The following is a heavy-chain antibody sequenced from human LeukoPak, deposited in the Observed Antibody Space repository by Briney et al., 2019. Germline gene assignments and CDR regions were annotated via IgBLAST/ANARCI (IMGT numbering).Heavy chain of an antibody. J-gene: IGHJ6*02. V-gene: IGHV3-30-3*01. CDR2: ISYDGSAK. Sequence: PGGSLRLSCVGSGLRFNTYALHWVRQAPGKELEWVAVISYDGSAKYLADSVTGRFTISRDDPKTTLYLQMNSLRPEDTAVYYCARDVGPMTAYCGRDCFYGMDVWGQGTTVTVSS. D-gene: IGHD2-21*01. CDR3: ARDVGPMTAYCGRDCFYGMDV. CDR1: GLRFNTYA.